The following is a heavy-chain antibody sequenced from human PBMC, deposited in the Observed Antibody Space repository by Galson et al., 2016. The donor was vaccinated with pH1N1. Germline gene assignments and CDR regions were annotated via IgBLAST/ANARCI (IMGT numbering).Heavy chain of an antibody. CDR1: GYSFISQW. V-gene: IGHV5-51*03. CDR2: VKPGGSTI. J-gene: IGHJ3*02. D-gene: IGHD4-17*01. CDR3: ARQYDFGDYRGNAFDI. Sequence: QSGAEVTKPGESLKISCKASGYSFISQWIAWVRQVPGQGLEGQGVVKPGGSTIRYRPSFQGQVTISSDKSISTASLRWISLRASDTATYYCARQYDFGDYRGNAFDIWGQGTVVLVSS.